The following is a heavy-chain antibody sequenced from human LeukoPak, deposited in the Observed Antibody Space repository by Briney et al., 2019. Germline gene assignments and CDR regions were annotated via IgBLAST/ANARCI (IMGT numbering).Heavy chain of an antibody. CDR3: ARGGTYYYGSANNPRRVY. J-gene: IGHJ4*02. CDR1: GFTFSNYE. CDR2: IGGNGNAI. V-gene: IGHV3-48*03. D-gene: IGHD3-10*01. Sequence: PGGSLRLSCAASGFTFSNYEMNWVRQAPGKGLEWVSYIGGNGNAIYYADSVRGRFTISRDNARNSLYLQMNSLRAEDTAVYYCARGGTYYYGSANNPRRVYWGQGTLVTVSS.